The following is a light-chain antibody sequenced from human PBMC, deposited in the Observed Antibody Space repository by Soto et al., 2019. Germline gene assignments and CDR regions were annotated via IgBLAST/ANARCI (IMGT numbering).Light chain of an antibody. V-gene: IGKV3-15*01. CDR3: HQYDNWPKT. CDR1: QSVGSN. CDR2: GAS. Sequence: EVVVTQSPATLSVSQGERATLSCRTSQSVGSNLAWFQQKPGQAPRLLIYGASTRATGIPARFSGSGSGTEFTLTISSLQSEDFAVYHCHQYDNWPKTFGQGTRLEIK. J-gene: IGKJ5*01.